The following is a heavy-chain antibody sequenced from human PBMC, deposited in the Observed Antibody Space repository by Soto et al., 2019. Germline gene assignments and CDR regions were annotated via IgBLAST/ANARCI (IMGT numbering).Heavy chain of an antibody. CDR1: GFNFGDYT. CDR2: ISGGGGNS. J-gene: IGHJ4*02. D-gene: IGHD6-19*01. V-gene: IGHV3-23*01. Sequence: QLLESGGGLVQPGGSRRLSCAASGFNFGDYTMTWVRQAPGKGLVWISTISGGGGNSYYADVVKGRFTITRDNSKNTLDRQMTSLEGEDTAVDDGAKETFGVGWTVDFWCQGTLVSVSS. CDR3: AKETFGVGWTVDF.